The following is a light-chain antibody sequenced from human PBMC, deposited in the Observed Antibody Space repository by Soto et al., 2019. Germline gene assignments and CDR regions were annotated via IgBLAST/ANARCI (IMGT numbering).Light chain of an antibody. CDR3: QQSYSTLFT. CDR2: AAS. Sequence: DIQMTQSPSSLSASVGDKVTITCRASQSIRSYLNWVQQKPGKAPKLLIYAASSLQSGVPSRFSGSGSGTDFTLTISSLQPEDFATYYCQQSYSTLFTFGQGTRLEIK. V-gene: IGKV1-39*01. CDR1: QSIRSY. J-gene: IGKJ5*01.